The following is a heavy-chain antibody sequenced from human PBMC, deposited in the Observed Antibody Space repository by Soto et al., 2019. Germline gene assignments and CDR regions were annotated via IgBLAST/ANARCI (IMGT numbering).Heavy chain of an antibody. CDR1: VFTFDDYA. J-gene: IGHJ6*01. CDR3: AKDARVDTAIHSQSNSTYGMAV. Sequence: VGSLRLSCASSVFTFDDYAMHWVRQSPGKGLEWVALISWDGGNTHYADSVKGRFTISRDNSKNSLYLQMNSLRAEDTALYYCAKDARVDTAIHSQSNSTYGMAVWGQGTTVSVSS. V-gene: IGHV3-43D*04. D-gene: IGHD5-18*01. CDR2: ISWDGGNT.